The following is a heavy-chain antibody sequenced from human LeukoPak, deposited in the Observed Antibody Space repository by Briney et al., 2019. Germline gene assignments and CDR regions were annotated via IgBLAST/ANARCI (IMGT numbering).Heavy chain of an antibody. CDR2: ISGSGGST. CDR1: GFTFSTYN. Sequence: GGSLRLSCAASGFTFSTYNMNWVRQAPGKGLEWVSAISGSGGSTYYADSVKGRFTISRDNSKNTLYLQMNSLRAEDTALYYCAKEVVVVPAAITGLGTWGQGTLVTVSS. V-gene: IGHV3-23*01. J-gene: IGHJ4*02. CDR3: AKEVVVVPAAITGLGT. D-gene: IGHD2-2*02.